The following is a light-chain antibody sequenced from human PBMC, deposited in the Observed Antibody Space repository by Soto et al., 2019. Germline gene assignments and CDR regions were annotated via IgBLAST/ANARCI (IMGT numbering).Light chain of an antibody. Sequence: EVVLTQSPGTLSLSPGERVTLSCRASQSVSSAYLAWYQQKPGQAPRLLMYGTSSRATGIPDRFSGSGSGTDFTLTISRLEPEDFAVYYCRQYGNSFHTFGQGTKLEI. CDR3: RQYGNSFHT. CDR2: GTS. CDR1: QSVSSAY. V-gene: IGKV3-20*01. J-gene: IGKJ2*01.